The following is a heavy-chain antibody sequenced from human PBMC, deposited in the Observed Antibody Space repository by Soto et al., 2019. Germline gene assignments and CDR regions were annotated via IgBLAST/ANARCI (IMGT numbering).Heavy chain of an antibody. CDR3: ARLPSPGIAAAGRAWNGMDV. D-gene: IGHD6-13*01. CDR1: GYSYTSYW. V-gene: IGHV5-51*01. J-gene: IGHJ6*02. Sequence: GESLKISCKGSGYSYTSYWIGWVRQMPGKGLEWMGIIYPGDSDTRYSPSFQGQVTISADKSISTAYLQWSSLKASDTAMYYCARLPSPGIAAAGRAWNGMDVCGQGTTVTV. CDR2: IYPGDSDT.